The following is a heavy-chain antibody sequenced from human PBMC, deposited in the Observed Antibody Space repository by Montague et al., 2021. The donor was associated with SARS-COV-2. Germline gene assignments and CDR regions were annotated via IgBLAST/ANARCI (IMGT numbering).Heavy chain of an antibody. CDR1: GGSISSYY. D-gene: IGHD2-15*01. CDR3: ARLEAGDCIGGSCYSSWFDP. J-gene: IGHJ5*02. Sequence: SETLSLTCTVSGGSISSYYWSWIRQPPGKGLEWIGYIYYSGSTNYNPPLKSRVTISVDTSKNQFSLKLSSVTAADTAVYYCARLEAGDCIGGSCYSSWFDPWGQGTLVTVSS. V-gene: IGHV4-59*08. CDR2: IYYSGST.